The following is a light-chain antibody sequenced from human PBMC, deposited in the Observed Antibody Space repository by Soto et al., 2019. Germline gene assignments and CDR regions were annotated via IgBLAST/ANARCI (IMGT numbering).Light chain of an antibody. V-gene: IGKV1-39*01. J-gene: IGKJ2*01. Sequence: DIQMTQSPSSLSASVGARVTITCRASQSISSYLNWYQQKPGKAPKLLIYAASSLQSGVPSRFSGSGSGTDFTVAISSLQPEDFATYYSQKNYSTPPYTFGQGTELEIK. CDR1: QSISSY. CDR3: QKNYSTPPYT. CDR2: AAS.